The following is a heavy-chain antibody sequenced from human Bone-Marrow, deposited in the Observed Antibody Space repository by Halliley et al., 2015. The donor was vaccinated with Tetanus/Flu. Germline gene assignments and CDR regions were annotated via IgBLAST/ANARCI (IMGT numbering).Heavy chain of an antibody. CDR3: ARHYAYGSGTYRPFDY. D-gene: IGHD3-10*01. CDR2: IFYSGST. J-gene: IGHJ4*02. V-gene: IGHV4-39*01. Sequence: KIFYSGSTFSNPSPKRRDTISVDTSKNQFSLKLTSLSAADTAVYYCARHYAYGSGTYRPFDYWGQGTLVTVSS.